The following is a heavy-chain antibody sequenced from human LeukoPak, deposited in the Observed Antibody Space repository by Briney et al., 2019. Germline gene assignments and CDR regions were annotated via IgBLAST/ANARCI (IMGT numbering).Heavy chain of an antibody. J-gene: IGHJ3*02. V-gene: IGHV1-69*13. CDR3: AGRYCSGTSCEGGVFDAFDI. D-gene: IGHD2-2*01. CDR2: IIPIFGTA. CDR1: GGTFSSYA. Sequence: SVKVSCKASGGTFSSYAISWVRQAPGQGLEWMGGIIPIFGTANYAQKFQGRVTITADESTSTAYMELSSLRSEDTAVYYCAGRYCSGTSCEGGVFDAFDIWGQGTMVTVSS.